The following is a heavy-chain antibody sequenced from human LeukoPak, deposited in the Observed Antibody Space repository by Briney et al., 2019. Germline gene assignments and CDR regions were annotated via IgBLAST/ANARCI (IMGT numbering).Heavy chain of an antibody. J-gene: IGHJ4*02. CDR3: ARLYSNYLDY. CDR1: GFTFSSYT. CDR2: ISSSNSYI. Sequence: GGSLRLSCAASGFTFSSYTMNWVHQTPGKGLEWVSSISSSNSYIYYADSVKGRFTISRDNAKNSLYLQMNSLRAEDTAVYYCARLYSNYLDYWGQGTLVTVSS. V-gene: IGHV3-21*01. D-gene: IGHD4-11*01.